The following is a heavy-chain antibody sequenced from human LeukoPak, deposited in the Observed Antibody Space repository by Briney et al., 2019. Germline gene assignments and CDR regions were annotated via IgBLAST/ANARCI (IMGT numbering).Heavy chain of an antibody. CDR2: IKQAGSEK. Sequence: PGGSLRLSCAASGFTFSRYWMTWVRQAPGQGLEWVANIKQAGSEKYYVGSVKGRFTVSRDNAENSLYLQMNSLRAEDTAVYYWARPAIAGAFDSWGQGALVTVSS. J-gene: IGHJ4*02. CDR3: ARPAIAGAFDS. CDR1: GFTFSRYW. D-gene: IGHD6-19*01. V-gene: IGHV3-7*04.